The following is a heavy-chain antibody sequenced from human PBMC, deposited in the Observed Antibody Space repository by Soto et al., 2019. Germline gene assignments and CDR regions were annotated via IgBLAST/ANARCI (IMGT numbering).Heavy chain of an antibody. CDR3: AKSMVRSPYGMDV. CDR2: ISGSGGST. Sequence: PGGSLRLSCAASGFTFSSYAMSWVRQAPGKGLEWVSAISGSGGSTYYADSVKGRSTISRDNSKNTLYLQMNSLRAEDTAVYYCAKSMVRSPYGMDVWGQGTTVTVSS. CDR1: GFTFSSYA. V-gene: IGHV3-23*01. J-gene: IGHJ6*02. D-gene: IGHD3-10*01.